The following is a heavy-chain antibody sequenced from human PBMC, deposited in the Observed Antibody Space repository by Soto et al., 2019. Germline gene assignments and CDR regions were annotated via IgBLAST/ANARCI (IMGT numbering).Heavy chain of an antibody. CDR2: ISYDGSNK. V-gene: IGHV3-30-3*01. CDR3: AIEPAYYYDSSGYSVPFGY. J-gene: IGHJ4*02. CDR1: GFTFSNYA. D-gene: IGHD3-22*01. Sequence: QVQLVESGGGVVQPGRSLRLSCAASGFTFSNYAMHWVRQAPGKGLEWVAVISYDGSNKYYADSVKGRFTISRDNSKNTLFLQMNSLRAEDTAVYYCAIEPAYYYDSSGYSVPFGYWGQGTLVTVSS.